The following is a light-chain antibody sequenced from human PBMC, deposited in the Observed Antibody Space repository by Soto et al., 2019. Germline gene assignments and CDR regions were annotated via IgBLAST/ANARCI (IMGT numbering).Light chain of an antibody. CDR1: QSISSY. CDR3: QHYYSYPWT. Sequence: IQMTQSPSTLSASVGDRVTITCRASQSISSYLAWYQQKPGKAPKLLIYAASTLQSGVPSRFSGSGSGTDFTLTIICLQSEDFATYYCQHYYSYPWTVGQGTKVDIK. V-gene: IGKV1-8*01. J-gene: IGKJ1*01. CDR2: AAS.